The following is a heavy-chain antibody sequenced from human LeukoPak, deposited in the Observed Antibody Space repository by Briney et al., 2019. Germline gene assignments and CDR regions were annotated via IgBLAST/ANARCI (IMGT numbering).Heavy chain of an antibody. D-gene: IGHD2-2*01. V-gene: IGHV3-53*01. J-gene: IGHJ4*02. CDR2: IYSGGST. Sequence: PGGSLRLSCAASGFTVSSNYMSWVRQAPGKGLEWVSVIYSGGSTYYADSVKGRFTISRDNSKNTLYLQMNSLRAEDTAVYYCARDLSTSRPAYWGQGTLVTVSS. CDR3: ARDLSTSRPAY. CDR1: GFTVSSNY.